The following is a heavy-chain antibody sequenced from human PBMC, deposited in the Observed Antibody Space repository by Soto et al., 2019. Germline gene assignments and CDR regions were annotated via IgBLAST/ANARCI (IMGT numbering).Heavy chain of an antibody. CDR3: ARAPPVPAANYYFDY. CDR1: GYTFTSYY. CDR2: INPSGGST. J-gene: IGHJ4*02. V-gene: IGHV1-46*01. Sequence: ASVKVSCKASGYTFTSYYMHWVRQAPGQGLEWMEIINPSGGSTSYAQKFQGRVTMTRDTSTSTVYMELSSLRSEDTAVYYCARAPPVPAANYYFDYWGQGTLVTVSS. D-gene: IGHD2-2*01.